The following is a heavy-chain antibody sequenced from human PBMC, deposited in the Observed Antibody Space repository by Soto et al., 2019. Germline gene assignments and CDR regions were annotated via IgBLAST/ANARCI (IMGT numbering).Heavy chain of an antibody. D-gene: IGHD3-3*01. CDR3: ANLKGQAEEWSRYYYYYGMDV. Sequence: QVQLVESGGGVVQPGRSLRLSCAASGFTFSSYGMHWVRQAPGKGLEWVAVISYDGSNKYYADSVKGRFTISRDNSKNTLYLQMNSLRAEDTAVYYCANLKGQAEEWSRYYYYYGMDVWGQGTTVTVSS. CDR1: GFTFSSYG. J-gene: IGHJ6*02. V-gene: IGHV3-30*18. CDR2: ISYDGSNK.